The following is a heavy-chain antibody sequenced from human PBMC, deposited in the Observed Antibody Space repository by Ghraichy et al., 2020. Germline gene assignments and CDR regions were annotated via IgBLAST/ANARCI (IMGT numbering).Heavy chain of an antibody. CDR2: ICYDGSKK. J-gene: IGHJ4*02. D-gene: IGHD4-17*01. Sequence: GGSLRLSCAASGFTFSRHGMHWVRQAPGKGLEWVAVICYDGSKKYYIDSVKGRFTISRDNSKNTLYLQMNSLRDEDTAVYYCARDRYGDYGAAGYCDYWGQGTLVTVSS. V-gene: IGHV3-33*01. CDR3: ARDRYGDYGAAGYCDY. CDR1: GFTFSRHG.